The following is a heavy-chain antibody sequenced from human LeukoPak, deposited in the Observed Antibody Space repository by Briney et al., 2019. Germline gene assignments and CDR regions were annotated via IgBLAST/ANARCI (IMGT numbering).Heavy chain of an antibody. J-gene: IGHJ2*01. CDR2: IKSKTDGGTT. Sequence: GGSLRLSCAASGFTFSHAWMSWVRQAPGKGLEWVGRIKSKTDGGTTDYAAPVKGRFTISRDDPKNTLYLQMNSLKTEDTAVYYCTTEGTVTDWYFDLWGRGTLVTVSS. CDR1: GFTFSHAW. D-gene: IGHD4-17*01. CDR3: TTEGTVTDWYFDL. V-gene: IGHV3-15*01.